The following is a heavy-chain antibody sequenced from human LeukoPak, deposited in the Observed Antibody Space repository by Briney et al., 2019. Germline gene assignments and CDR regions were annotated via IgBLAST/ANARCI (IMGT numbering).Heavy chain of an antibody. Sequence: GGSLRLSCAASGFTFSSYAMHWVRQAPGKGLEWVAVISYDGSNKYYADSVKGRFTISRDNSKNTLYLQMNSLRAEDTAVYYCARGGGSGWFLYFDYWGQGTLVTVSS. CDR2: ISYDGSNK. D-gene: IGHD6-19*01. CDR1: GFTFSSYA. CDR3: ARGGGSGWFLYFDY. J-gene: IGHJ4*02. V-gene: IGHV3-30-3*01.